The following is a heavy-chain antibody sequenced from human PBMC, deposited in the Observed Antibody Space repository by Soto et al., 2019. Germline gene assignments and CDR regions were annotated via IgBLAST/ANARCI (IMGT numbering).Heavy chain of an antibody. V-gene: IGHV4-34*01. D-gene: IGHD2-2*01. CDR2: INHSGST. CDR3: ARRRTIVVVPAAIDY. Sequence: QVQLQQWGAGLLKPSETLSLTCAVYGGSFSGYYWSWIRQPPGKGLEWIGEINHSGSTNYNPSLNSRIPIPGDTAQHQVPLKLSLVTAADTAVYYCARRRTIVVVPAAIDYWGQGTLVTVSS. J-gene: IGHJ4*02. CDR1: GGSFSGYY.